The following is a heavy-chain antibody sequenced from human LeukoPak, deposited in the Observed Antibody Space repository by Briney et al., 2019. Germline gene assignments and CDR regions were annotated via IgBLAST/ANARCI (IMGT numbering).Heavy chain of an antibody. V-gene: IGHV5-51*01. D-gene: IGHD3-22*01. Sequence: GESLKISCKGSGYSFISYWIGWVRQMPGKGLEWMGIIYPGDSDTRYSPSLQGQVTISADKSISTAYLQWSSLKASDTAMYYCASNYDSSGYPDAFDIWGQGTMVTVSS. CDR2: IYPGDSDT. CDR1: GYSFISYW. CDR3: ASNYDSSGYPDAFDI. J-gene: IGHJ3*02.